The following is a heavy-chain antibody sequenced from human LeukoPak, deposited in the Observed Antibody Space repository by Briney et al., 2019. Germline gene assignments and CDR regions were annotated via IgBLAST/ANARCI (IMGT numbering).Heavy chain of an antibody. CDR2: ISAYNGNT. CDR1: EYTFTSYD. J-gene: IGHJ4*02. CDR3: ARDRRVHIVVVTAIRPLDY. V-gene: IGHV1-18*01. Sequence: ASVKVSCKASEYTFTSYDISWVRQAPGQGLEWMGWISAYNGNTNYAQKLQGRVTMTTDTSTSTAYMELRSLRSDDTAVYYCARDRRVHIVVVTAIRPLDYWGQGTLVTVSS. D-gene: IGHD2-21*02.